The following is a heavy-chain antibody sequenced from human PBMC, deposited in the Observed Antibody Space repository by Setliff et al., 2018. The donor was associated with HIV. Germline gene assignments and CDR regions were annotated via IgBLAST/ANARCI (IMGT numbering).Heavy chain of an antibody. D-gene: IGHD3-10*01. CDR2: IYYTGST. J-gene: IGHJ4*02. CDR3: ARLRVEASMVYYFEY. CDR1: GASITRGGDF. V-gene: IGHV4-31*03. Sequence: SETLSLTCSVSGASITRGGDFWSWIRQHPGKGLEWIGYIYYTGSTYYNPSLQSRVIISVDTSNNQISLKLTSVTAADTAVYYCARLRVEASMVYYFEYWGQGTLVTVSS.